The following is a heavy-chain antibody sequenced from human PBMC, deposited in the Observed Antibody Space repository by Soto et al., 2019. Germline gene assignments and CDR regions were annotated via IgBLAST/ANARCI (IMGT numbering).Heavy chain of an antibody. Sequence: SVKVSCKASGGTFSSYAINWVRQAPGQGLEWMGGIIPIFGTANYAQKFQGRVTITADESTSTAYMELCSLRSEDTAVYYCARDRSTGYSYGYDAFDIWGQGTMVTVSS. J-gene: IGHJ3*02. V-gene: IGHV1-69*13. CDR1: GGTFSSYA. CDR2: IIPIFGTA. D-gene: IGHD5-18*01. CDR3: ARDRSTGYSYGYDAFDI.